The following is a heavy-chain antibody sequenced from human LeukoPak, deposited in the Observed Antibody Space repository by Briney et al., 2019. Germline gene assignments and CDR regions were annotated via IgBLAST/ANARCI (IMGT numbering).Heavy chain of an antibody. J-gene: IGHJ3*02. Sequence: SETLSLTCAVYGGSFSGYYWSWIRQPPGKGLEWIGEINHSGSTNYNPSLKSRVTISVDTSKNQFSLKLSSVTAADTAVYYCASPYYYGSEADAFDIWGQGTMVTVSS. V-gene: IGHV4-34*01. CDR2: INHSGST. CDR3: ASPYYYGSEADAFDI. CDR1: GGSFSGYY. D-gene: IGHD3-10*01.